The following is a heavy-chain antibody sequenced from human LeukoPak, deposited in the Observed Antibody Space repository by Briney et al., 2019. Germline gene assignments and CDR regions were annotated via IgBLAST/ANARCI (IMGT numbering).Heavy chain of an antibody. CDR2: ISSSSSYI. V-gene: IGHV3-21*01. Sequence: TGGSLRLSCAASGFTFSSYSMNWVRQAPGKGLEWVSSISSSSSYIYYADSVKGRFTISRDNAKNSLYLQMNSLRAEDTAVYYCAREPGGSYFGYFDYWGQGTLVTVSS. J-gene: IGHJ4*02. CDR3: AREPGGSYFGYFDY. CDR1: GFTFSSYS. D-gene: IGHD1-26*01.